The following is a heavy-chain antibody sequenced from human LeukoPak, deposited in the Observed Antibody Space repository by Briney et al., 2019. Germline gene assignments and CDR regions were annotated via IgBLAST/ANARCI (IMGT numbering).Heavy chain of an antibody. CDR2: IRSKANSYAT. V-gene: IGHV3-73*01. CDR1: GFTFSGSA. D-gene: IGHD1-26*01. Sequence: GGSLRLSCAASGFTFSGSAMHWVRQASGKGLEWVGRIRSKANSYATAYAASVKGRLTISRDDSKNTAYLQMNSLKTEDTAVYYCTIMGATRAFDIWGQGTMVTVSS. J-gene: IGHJ3*02. CDR3: TIMGATRAFDI.